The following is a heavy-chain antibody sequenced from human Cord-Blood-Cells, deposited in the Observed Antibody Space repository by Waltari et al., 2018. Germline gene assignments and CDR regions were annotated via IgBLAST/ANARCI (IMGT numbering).Heavy chain of an antibody. CDR1: GFTFSSYS. V-gene: IGHV3-21*01. D-gene: IGHD3-16*01. CDR2: ISSSSSYI. J-gene: IGHJ2*01. Sequence: EVQLVESGGGLVKPGGSLRLSCAASGFTFSSYSMNWVRQAPGKGMEWVSSISSSSSYIYYADSVKGRFTISRDNAKNSLYLQMNSLRAEDTAVYYCAREGGVWYFDLWGRGTLVTVSS. CDR3: AREGGVWYFDL.